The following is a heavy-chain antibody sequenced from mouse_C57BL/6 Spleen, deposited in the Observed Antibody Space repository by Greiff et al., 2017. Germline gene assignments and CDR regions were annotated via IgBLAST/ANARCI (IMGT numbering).Heavy chain of an antibody. CDR1: GYTFTSYW. J-gene: IGHJ2*01. CDR3: ARSTMVTTGKYFDY. V-gene: IGHV1-64*01. CDR2: IHPNSGST. D-gene: IGHD2-2*01. Sequence: VQLQQPGAELVKPGASVKLSCKASGYTFTSYWMHWVKQRPGQGLEWIGMIHPNSGSTNYNEKFKSKATLTVDKSSSTAYMQLSSLTSEDSAVYYCARSTMVTTGKYFDYWGQGATLTVSS.